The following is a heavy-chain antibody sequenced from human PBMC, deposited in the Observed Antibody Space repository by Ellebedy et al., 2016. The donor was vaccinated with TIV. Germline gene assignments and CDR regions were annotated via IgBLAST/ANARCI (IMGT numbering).Heavy chain of an antibody. D-gene: IGHD3-10*01. V-gene: IGHV4-4*02. CDR3: ARGGEIHWSPGGY. CDR2: ISQGGDT. J-gene: IGHJ4*02. CDR1: GGSISDSNW. Sequence: SETLSLTXTVSGGSISDSNWWHWVRQSPEKGLEWIGEISQGGDTTYNPSLKSRVVISIDKSKNQLSLNLMSVAAADTALYYCARGGEIHWSPGGYWGQGTLVTVSS.